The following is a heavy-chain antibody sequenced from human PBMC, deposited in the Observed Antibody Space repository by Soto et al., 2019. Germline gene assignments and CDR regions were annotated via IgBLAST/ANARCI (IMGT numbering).Heavy chain of an antibody. CDR3: ARRHLAVAVSPWFDP. D-gene: IGHD6-19*01. V-gene: IGHV2-26*01. J-gene: IGHJ5*02. CDR2: IDSSGEK. CDR1: GLSITDSEMG. Sequence: QVTLKESGPVLVNPTETLTLRCTVSGLSITDSEMGVSWVRQPPGQPLEWLAHIDSSGEKSYRTFLKSRLAISNDTSKSPIVLTMTNMDPADTATYYCARRHLAVAVSPWFDPWGQGIPVTVSS.